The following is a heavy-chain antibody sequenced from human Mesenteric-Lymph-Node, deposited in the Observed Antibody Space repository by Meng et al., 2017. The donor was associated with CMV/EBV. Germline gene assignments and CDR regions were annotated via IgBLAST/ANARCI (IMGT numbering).Heavy chain of an antibody. CDR3: ARVESFDFWSGYYYGMDV. J-gene: IGHJ6*02. D-gene: IGHD3-3*01. Sequence: SAKVSCKASVYTFTGYYMYWVRQAPVQGLEWMGWINPNSGGTNYAQKFQGRVTMTRDTSISTAYMELSRLRSDDTAVYYCARVESFDFWSGYYYGMDVWGQGTTVTVSS. V-gene: IGHV1-2*02. CDR1: VYTFTGYY. CDR2: INPNSGGT.